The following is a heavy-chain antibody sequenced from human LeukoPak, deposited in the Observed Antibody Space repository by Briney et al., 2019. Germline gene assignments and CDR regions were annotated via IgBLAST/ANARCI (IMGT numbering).Heavy chain of an antibody. CDR3: ARAQRYGRFDY. CDR1: GGTFTSYY. V-gene: IGHV1-46*01. J-gene: IGHJ4*02. D-gene: IGHD3-9*01. Sequence: GSSVKVSCKASGGTFTSYYMHWVRQAPGQGLEWMGIINPSGGSTSYAQKFQGRVTMTRDMSTSTVYMELSSLRSEDTAVYYCARAQRYGRFDYWGQGTLVTASS. CDR2: INPSGGST.